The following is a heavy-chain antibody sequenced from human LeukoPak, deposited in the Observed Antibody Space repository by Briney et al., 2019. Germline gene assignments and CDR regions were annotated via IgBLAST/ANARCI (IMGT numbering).Heavy chain of an antibody. CDR3: ARDSSSREGAYYYYGMDV. J-gene: IGHJ6*02. CDR1: GYTFTSYG. Sequence: ASVKVSCKASGYTFTSYGISWVRQAPGQGLEWMGGISAYNGNTNYAQKLQGRVTMTTDTSTSTAYMELRSLRSDDTAVYYCARDSSSREGAYYYYGMDVWGQGTTVTVSS. V-gene: IGHV1-18*01. D-gene: IGHD6-13*01. CDR2: ISAYNGNT.